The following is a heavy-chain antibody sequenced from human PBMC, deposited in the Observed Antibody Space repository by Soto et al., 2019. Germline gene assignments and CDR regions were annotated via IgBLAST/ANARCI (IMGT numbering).Heavy chain of an antibody. J-gene: IGHJ5*02. D-gene: IGHD3-10*01. CDR1: GFTFITYW. CDR3: ARDYMLRARDSNWFDP. V-gene: IGHV3-74*01. Sequence: WGSLRLSCAASGFTFITYWIRLFRQSPLKRLVWVGRIKSDGSSTTYADSVKGRFAIPRDNAKNTLYLQMNSLRGEDTAVYHCARDYMLRARDSNWFDPWGQGTLVTVSS. CDR2: IKSDGSST.